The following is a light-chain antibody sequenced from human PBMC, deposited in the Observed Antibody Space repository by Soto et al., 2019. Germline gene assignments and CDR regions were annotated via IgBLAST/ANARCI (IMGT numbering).Light chain of an antibody. V-gene: IGLV2-23*01. CDR1: SSDVGTYKF. J-gene: IGLJ3*02. Sequence: QSPLTQPASMSGSPGQSITISCTGTSSDVGTYKFVSWYQQHPGKVPTLMIHEGTKRPSGVSNRFSGSKSGNTATLTISGLQPEDEANYYCCSYAGTSFWVFGGGTKLTVL. CDR2: EGT. CDR3: CSYAGTSFWV.